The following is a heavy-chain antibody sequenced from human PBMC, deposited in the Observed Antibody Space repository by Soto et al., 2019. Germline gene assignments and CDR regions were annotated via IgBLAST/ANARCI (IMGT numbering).Heavy chain of an antibody. D-gene: IGHD6-6*01. J-gene: IGHJ6*02. V-gene: IGHV1-8*01. CDR3: ARGLAARPWYYYYGMDV. Sequence: ASVHVSCEASGYAVTGYYTHYVRQAPVQGLELMGWMNPNSGNTGYAQKFQGRVTMTRNTSISTAYMELSSLRSEDTAVYYCARGLAARPWYYYYGMDVWGQGTTVTVSS. CDR1: GYAVTGYY. CDR2: MNPNSGNT.